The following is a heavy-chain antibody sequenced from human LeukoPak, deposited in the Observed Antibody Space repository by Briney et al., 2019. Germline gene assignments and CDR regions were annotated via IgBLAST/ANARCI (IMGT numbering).Heavy chain of an antibody. Sequence: SETLSLTSTVSGGPITSYYWSWIRQPPVKRLEWIGYIYYSGSTSYNPSLKSRVTISVDTSKNQFSLKLSSVTAADTAVYYCARGEQWLALDYWGQGTLVTVSS. CDR2: IYYSGST. J-gene: IGHJ4*02. CDR3: ARGEQWLALDY. D-gene: IGHD6-19*01. V-gene: IGHV4-59*01. CDR1: GGPITSYY.